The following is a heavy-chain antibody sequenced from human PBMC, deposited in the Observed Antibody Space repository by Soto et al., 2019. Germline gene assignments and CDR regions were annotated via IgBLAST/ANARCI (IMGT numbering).Heavy chain of an antibody. CDR3: TTGFRITIFGVVIKPVDY. CDR1: GFTFSNAW. V-gene: IGHV3-15*01. Sequence: GGSLRLSCAASGFTFSNAWMSWVRQAPGKGLEWVGRIKSKTDGGTTDYAAPVKGRFTISRDDSKSTLYLQMNSLKTEDTAVYYCTTGFRITIFGVVIKPVDYWGQGTLVTVSS. D-gene: IGHD3-3*01. CDR2: IKSKTDGGTT. J-gene: IGHJ4*02.